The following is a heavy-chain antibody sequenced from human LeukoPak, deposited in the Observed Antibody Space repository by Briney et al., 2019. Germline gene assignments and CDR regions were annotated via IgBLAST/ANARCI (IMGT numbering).Heavy chain of an antibody. CDR2: IYTSGST. Sequence: SETLSLTCTVSGGSISSGSYYWSWIRQPAGKGLEWIGRIYTSGSTNYNPSLKSRVTISVDTSKNQFSLKLSSVTAADTAVYYCARDDSRNRWRDGYNPAWGQGTLVTVSS. CDR3: ARDDSRNRWRDGYNPA. CDR1: GGSISSGSYY. J-gene: IGHJ5*02. D-gene: IGHD5-24*01. V-gene: IGHV4-61*02.